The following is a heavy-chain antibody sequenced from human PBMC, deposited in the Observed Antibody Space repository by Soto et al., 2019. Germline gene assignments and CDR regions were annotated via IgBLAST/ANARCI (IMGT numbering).Heavy chain of an antibody. CDR2: IYHSGST. V-gene: IGHV4-30-2*01. Sequence: QLQLQESGSGLVKPSQTLSLTCAVSGGSFSSGGYSWSWIRQPPGKGLEWIGYIYHSGSTYYNPSRKSRVTISLHRSKNQFALKLSSVTAADTAVYYCAAGGGLPRYYWGQGTLVTVSS. D-gene: IGHD5-12*01. J-gene: IGHJ4*02. CDR3: AAGGGLPRYY. CDR1: GGSFSSGGYS.